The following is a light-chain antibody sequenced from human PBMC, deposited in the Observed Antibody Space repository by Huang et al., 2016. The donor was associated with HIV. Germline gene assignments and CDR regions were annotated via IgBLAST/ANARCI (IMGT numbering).Light chain of an antibody. V-gene: IGKV3-11*01. J-gene: IGKJ1*01. CDR1: QSVATY. CDR3: QQRTNWSWT. Sequence: DIVLTQSPATLSLSPGERATLSCRASQSVATYLAWYPQKPCQVPRLLIYDASNRATGIPARFSGSGAGTDFTLTISSLEPEDFAVYYCQQRTNWSWTFGQGTKVEIK. CDR2: DAS.